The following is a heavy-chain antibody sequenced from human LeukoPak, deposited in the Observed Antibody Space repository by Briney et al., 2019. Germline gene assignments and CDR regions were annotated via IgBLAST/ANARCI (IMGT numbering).Heavy chain of an antibody. CDR1: GFIFRTYG. CDR3: ARDKHYYDSSNYV. CDR2: IQYDGNAE. D-gene: IGHD3-22*01. Sequence: GSLGLSCAASGFIFRTYGFHWVRQAPGKGLEWVSFIQYDGNAESYADSVKGRFTISRDNSKNTLYLQMNSLRAEDTALYYCARDKHYYDSSNYVWGQGTLVTVSS. J-gene: IGHJ4*02. V-gene: IGHV3-30*02.